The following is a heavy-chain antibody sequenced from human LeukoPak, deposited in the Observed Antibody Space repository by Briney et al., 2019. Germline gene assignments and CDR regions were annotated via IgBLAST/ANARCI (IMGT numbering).Heavy chain of an antibody. J-gene: IGHJ5*02. CDR2: IIPIFGTA. CDR3: ARKYCSGGSCQINNWFDP. Sequence: SVKVSSKASGGTFSSYAISWVRQAPGQGLEWMGGIIPIFGTANYAQKFQGRVTITADESTSTAYMELSRLRSEDTAVYYCARKYCSGGSCQINNWFDPWGQGTLVTVSS. CDR1: GGTFSSYA. D-gene: IGHD2-15*01. V-gene: IGHV1-69*01.